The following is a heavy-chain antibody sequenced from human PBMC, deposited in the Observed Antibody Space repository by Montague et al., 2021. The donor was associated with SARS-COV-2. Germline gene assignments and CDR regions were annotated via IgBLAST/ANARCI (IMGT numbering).Heavy chain of an antibody. J-gene: IGHJ3*01. D-gene: IGHD6-19*01. Sequence: SETLSLTCTVSGGSTASHYWNWIRQSPGKRPEWIGCVYYNGDTKYNPSLQSRVTISIDTSENQFSLRLNSVTAADTAVYFCARGWGFDPWGQGRLVTVSS. V-gene: IGHV4-59*08. CDR1: GGSTASHY. CDR3: ARGWGFDP. CDR2: VYYNGDT.